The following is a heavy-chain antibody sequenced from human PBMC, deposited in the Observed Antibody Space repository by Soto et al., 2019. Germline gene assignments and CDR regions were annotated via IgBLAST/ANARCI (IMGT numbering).Heavy chain of an antibody. CDR2: IYWDDDK. J-gene: IGHJ3*02. Sequence: QITLKESGPPLVKPTQTLTLTCTFSGFSLSTSRVGVDWIREPPGKALEWLALIYWDDDKRYSPSLKSRLTITKDTSKNQVVLTMTNMDPVDTATYYCAHRREITMVRGVNAFDIWGQGTMVTVSS. CDR1: GFSLSTSRVG. D-gene: IGHD3-10*01. V-gene: IGHV2-5*02. CDR3: AHRREITMVRGVNAFDI.